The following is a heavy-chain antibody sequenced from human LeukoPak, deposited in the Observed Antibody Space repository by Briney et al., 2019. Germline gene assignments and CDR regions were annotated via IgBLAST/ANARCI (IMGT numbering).Heavy chain of an antibody. CDR1: GYTFTSYG. V-gene: IGHV1-18*01. D-gene: IGHD4-17*01. J-gene: IGHJ5*02. CDR2: ISAYNGNT. CDR3: ARDAVTTSWLDP. Sequence: GASVKVSCKASGYTFTSYGISWVRQAPGQGLEWMGWISAYNGNTNYAQNLQGRVTMTTDTSTSSAYMELRGLRSDDTAVYYCARDAVTTSWLDPWGQGTLVTVSS.